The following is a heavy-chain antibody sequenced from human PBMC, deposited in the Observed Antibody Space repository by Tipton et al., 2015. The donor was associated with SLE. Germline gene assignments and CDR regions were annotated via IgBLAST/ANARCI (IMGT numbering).Heavy chain of an antibody. CDR1: GGSISSYY. Sequence: TLSLTCTVSGGSISSYYWNWIRQHPGKGLEWIAYISHSGSSDYNPSLRSRLTISIDTSKKQFSLKLSSVTAADSAVYYCANDYGGSRGYDNCFDPWGQGILVTVSS. V-gene: IGHV4-59*07. CDR3: ANDYGGSRGYDNCFDP. D-gene: IGHD5-12*01. J-gene: IGHJ5*02. CDR2: ISHSGSS.